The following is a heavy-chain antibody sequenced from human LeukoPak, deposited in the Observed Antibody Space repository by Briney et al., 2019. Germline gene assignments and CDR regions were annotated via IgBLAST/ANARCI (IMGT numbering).Heavy chain of an antibody. Sequence: SETLSLTCAVYGGSLSGYYWSWIRQPPGEGLEWIGEINHSGSTNYNPSLKSRVTISVDTSKNQFSLKLSSVTAADTAVYYCARKRYLDAFDIWGQGTMVTVSS. CDR3: ARKRYLDAFDI. J-gene: IGHJ3*02. CDR2: INHSGST. V-gene: IGHV4-34*01. CDR1: GGSLSGYY. D-gene: IGHD1-14*01.